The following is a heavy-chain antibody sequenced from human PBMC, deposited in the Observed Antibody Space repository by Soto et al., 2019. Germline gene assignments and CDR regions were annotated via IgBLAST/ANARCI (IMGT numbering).Heavy chain of an antibody. CDR1: GFTVSSYA. D-gene: IGHD5-18*01. J-gene: IGHJ2*01. CDR2: ISYDGSNK. CDR3: ARDPLWGTAMVLWYFDL. V-gene: IGHV3-30-3*01. Sequence: GGSLRLSCAASGFTVSSYAMHWVRQAPGKGLEWVAVISYDGSNKYYADSVKGRFTISRDNSKNTLYLQMNSLRAEDTAVYYCARDPLWGTAMVLWYFDLWGRGTLVTVS.